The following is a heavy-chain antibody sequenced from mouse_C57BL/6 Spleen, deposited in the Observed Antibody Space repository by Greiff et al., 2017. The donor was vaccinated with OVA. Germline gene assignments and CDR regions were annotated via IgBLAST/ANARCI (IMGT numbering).Heavy chain of an antibody. Sequence: QVQLKQPGAELVKPGASVKLSCKASGYTFTSYWMHWVKQRPGRGLEWIGRIDPNSGGTKYNEKFKSKATLTVDKPSSTAYMQLSSLTSEDSAVYYGARDSKFGAMDYWGQGTSVTVSS. CDR2: IDPNSGGT. J-gene: IGHJ4*01. D-gene: IGHD3-1*01. CDR1: GYTFTSYW. V-gene: IGHV1-72*01. CDR3: ARDSKFGAMDY.